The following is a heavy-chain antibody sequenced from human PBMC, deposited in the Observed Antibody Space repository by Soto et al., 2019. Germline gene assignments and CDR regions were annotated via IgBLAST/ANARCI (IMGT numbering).Heavy chain of an antibody. D-gene: IGHD2-2*01. V-gene: IGHV3-23*01. J-gene: IGHJ4*02. Sequence: EVHLLESGGGLVQAGGSLRLSCAASGFTFSSYAMTWDRQGPGKGLEWVSDIRGGGDITYYADSVKGRCTISRDNSRNTLYLQLNSLRVEDTAVYYCERVSCGSTRCPNDYWGEGALVTVAS. CDR2: IRGGGDIT. CDR3: ERVSCGSTRCPNDY. CDR1: GFTFSSYA.